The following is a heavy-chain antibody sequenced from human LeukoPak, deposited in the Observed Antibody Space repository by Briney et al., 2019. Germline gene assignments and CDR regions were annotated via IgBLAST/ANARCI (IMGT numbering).Heavy chain of an antibody. Sequence: GGSLRLSCAASGFTFSTYSMNWVRQAPGKGLEWVSSISSSSSYIYYADSVKGRFTISRDDAKNSLYLRMNSLRAEDTAVYYCARDVNAAFDIWGQGTMVTVSS. D-gene: IGHD3-3*02. J-gene: IGHJ3*02. CDR1: GFTFSTYS. CDR2: ISSSSSYI. V-gene: IGHV3-21*01. CDR3: ARDVNAAFDI.